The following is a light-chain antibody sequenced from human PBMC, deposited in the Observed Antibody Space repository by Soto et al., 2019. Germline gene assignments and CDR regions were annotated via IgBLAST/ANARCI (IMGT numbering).Light chain of an antibody. CDR1: SSNIGAGYD. CDR2: RNN. Sequence: QSVLTQPPSVSGAPGQTVTMSCTGSSSNIGAGYDVHWYQQIPGKAPKLLIHRNNNRPSGVPDRFSGSKSDTSASLAITGLQAEDEADYYCQSNYAGQRRVVFGGGTKLTVL. CDR3: QSNYAGQRRVV. V-gene: IGLV1-40*01. J-gene: IGLJ3*02.